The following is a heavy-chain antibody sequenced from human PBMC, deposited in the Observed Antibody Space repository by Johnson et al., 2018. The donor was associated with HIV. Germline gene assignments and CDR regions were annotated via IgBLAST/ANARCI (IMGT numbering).Heavy chain of an antibody. CDR2: IKQDGSEK. CDR1: GFTFSSYW. Sequence: VQLVESGGGLVQSGGSLRLSCAASGFTFSSYWMSWVRQAPGKGLEWVANIKQDGSEKYYVDSVKGRFTISRDKSKNTVYLQMNSLKVEDTAMYYCARDRAFDIWGQGTMVTVSS. V-gene: IGHV3-7*01. CDR3: ARDRAFDI. J-gene: IGHJ3*02.